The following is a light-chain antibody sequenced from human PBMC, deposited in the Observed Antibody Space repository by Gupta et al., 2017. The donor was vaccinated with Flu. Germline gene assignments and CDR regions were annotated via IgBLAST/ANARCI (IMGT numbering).Light chain of an antibody. J-gene: IGLJ2*01. CDR3: QAWDSSTAF. V-gene: IGLV3-1*01. CDR1: ELGDKY. CDR2: QDG. Sequence: SYDLTQPPSVSVSPGQTASIPCSGAELGDKYSSWYQQKPGQSLVVFIYQDGTRPSGIRECVSDSNSGTTVTMTRSGTEAVDDSYYYSQAWDSSTAFFGGGTKLTVL.